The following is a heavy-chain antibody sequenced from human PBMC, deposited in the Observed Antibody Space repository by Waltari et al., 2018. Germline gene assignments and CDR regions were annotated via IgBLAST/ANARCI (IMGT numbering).Heavy chain of an antibody. D-gene: IGHD3-10*01. Sequence: EVELLESGGGLVQPGGSLRLSCAASGFTFCSYAMGWVRLAPGKGVEWASSRSCSGSTTYYADSVKGRFTISRDNTKNTLYLQMNSLRAEDTAVYYCAKEILFRGVTPDFWGQGTLVTVSS. V-gene: IGHV3-23*01. CDR1: GFTFCSYA. J-gene: IGHJ4*02. CDR2: RSCSGSTT. CDR3: AKEILFRGVTPDF.